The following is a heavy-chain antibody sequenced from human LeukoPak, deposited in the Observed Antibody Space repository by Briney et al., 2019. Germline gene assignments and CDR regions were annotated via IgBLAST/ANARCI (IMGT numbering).Heavy chain of an antibody. V-gene: IGHV3-9*01. J-gene: IGHJ5*02. D-gene: IGHD6-6*01. CDR3: AKALTLGSSSAFDP. CDR2: IWWNRGSI. CDR1: GFTLDDYA. Sequence: GVSLRLSCAASGFTLDDYAMHWVRRAPGKGVECVSGIWWNRGSIRYPRAGKGRLTISRDNAKNYLYLQMNSLRAEDTALYYCAKALTLGSSSAFDPWGQGTLVTVRS.